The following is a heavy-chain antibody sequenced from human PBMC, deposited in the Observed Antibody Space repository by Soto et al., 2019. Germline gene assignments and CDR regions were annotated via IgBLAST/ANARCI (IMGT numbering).Heavy chain of an antibody. J-gene: IGHJ4*02. CDR1: VYTFNNYR. CDR3: AREEVQGRAPAAYSSLDS. D-gene: IGHD6-13*01. V-gene: IGHV1-18*01. CDR2: ISAYNGVT. Sequence: XSVNVSWKASVYTFNNYRIPWVRQAPGQGLEWMGGISAYNGVTNYAQKVQGRVTMTTDTSTNTAYMELRSLRSDDAAVYYCAREEVQGRAPAAYSSLDSWGQGSLATVSA.